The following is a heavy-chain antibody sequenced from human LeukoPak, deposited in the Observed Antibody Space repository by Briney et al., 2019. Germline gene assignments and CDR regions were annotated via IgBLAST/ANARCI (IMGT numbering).Heavy chain of an antibody. CDR3: ARAGGITMIREVKVLNAFDI. V-gene: IGHV3-30-3*01. D-gene: IGHD3-22*01. Sequence: GRSLRLSCVVSGFTVTGYSMHRVRQAPGTGLEWVAVMSYDGTNKYYADSVKGRFTISRDNSKNTLYLQMNNLRAQDTAVYYCARAGGITMIREVKVLNAFDIWGQGTMVTVSS. CDR2: MSYDGTNK. CDR1: GFTVTGYS. J-gene: IGHJ3*02.